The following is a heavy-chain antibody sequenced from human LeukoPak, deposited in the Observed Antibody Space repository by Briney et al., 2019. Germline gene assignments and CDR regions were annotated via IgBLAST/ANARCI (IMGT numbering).Heavy chain of an antibody. J-gene: IGHJ2*01. CDR3: ASVGTTMSYWYFDL. V-gene: IGHV1-69*04. CDR2: IIPTLGIA. CDR1: GGTFSSYA. Sequence: ASVKLSCTASGGTFSSYAISWVRQAPGQGLEWMGRIIPTLGIANYAQKFQGRVTITADKSTSTAYLELSSLRSENTAVYSCASVGTTMSYWYFDLWGRGTLVTVSS. D-gene: IGHD1-1*01.